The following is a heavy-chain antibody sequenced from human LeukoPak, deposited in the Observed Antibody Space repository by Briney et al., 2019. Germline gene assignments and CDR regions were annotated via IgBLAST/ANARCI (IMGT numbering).Heavy chain of an antibody. CDR3: VGFYYSAFFDY. CDR2: ISGRGDYT. V-gene: IGHV3-21*05. D-gene: IGHD4/OR15-4a*01. CDR1: GFTFSSYS. J-gene: IGHJ4*02. Sequence: PGGSLRLSCAASGFTFSSYSMNWARQAPGKGLEWLSYISGRGDYTNYADSVKGRFTISRDNAKKSLYLQMNSLRAEDTAVYYCVGFYYSAFFDYWGQGTLVTVSS.